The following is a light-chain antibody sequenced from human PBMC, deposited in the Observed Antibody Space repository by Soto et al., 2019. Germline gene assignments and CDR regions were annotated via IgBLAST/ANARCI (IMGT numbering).Light chain of an antibody. Sequence: EIVMMQSPATLSVSPGERATISCRASQSVSSNLAWYQQKPGQAPRLLIYHASTRATGIPARFSGSGSGTGFTLTISGLLSEDFAVYYCQQYDNWRGTFGQGTKVEIK. V-gene: IGKV3-15*01. CDR3: QQYDNWRGT. CDR2: HAS. J-gene: IGKJ1*01. CDR1: QSVSSN.